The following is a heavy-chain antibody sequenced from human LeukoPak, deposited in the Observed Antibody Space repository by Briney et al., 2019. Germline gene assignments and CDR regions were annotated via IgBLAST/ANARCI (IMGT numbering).Heavy chain of an antibody. J-gene: IGHJ3*02. CDR2: ISYDGSNK. V-gene: IGHV3-30-3*01. Sequence: PGGSLRLSWAAFGFSFSSYAMHWVRQAPGKGLEWVAVISYDGSNKYYADSVKGRFTISRDNSKNTRYLQMISLTAEDTAVYYWAKHYYDSGGYYYPGAFDIWGQGKIVIVS. CDR1: GFSFSSYA. CDR3: AKHYYDSGGYYYPGAFDI. D-gene: IGHD3-22*01.